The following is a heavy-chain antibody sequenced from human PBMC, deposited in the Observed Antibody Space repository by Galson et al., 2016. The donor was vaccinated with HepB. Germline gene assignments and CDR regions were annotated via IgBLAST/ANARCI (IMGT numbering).Heavy chain of an antibody. Sequence: SVKVSCKASGYTFTAYYMHWVRQAPGQGLEWMGRINPNSGDTNFAQNFQGRVTMTRDTSISTAYMELSRLRSDDTAVYYCARIGSNHNFDYWGQGALVTVSS. CDR1: GYTFTAYY. V-gene: IGHV1-2*06. CDR2: INPNSGDT. J-gene: IGHJ4*02. CDR3: ARIGSNHNFDY. D-gene: IGHD2-15*01.